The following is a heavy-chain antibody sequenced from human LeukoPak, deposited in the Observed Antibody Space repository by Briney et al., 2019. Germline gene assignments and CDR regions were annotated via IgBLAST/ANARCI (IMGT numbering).Heavy chain of an antibody. V-gene: IGHV1-18*01. D-gene: IGHD2-15*01. J-gene: IGHJ5*02. CDR3: ARGGVDCSGGSCPKSWFDP. CDR1: GYTFTSYG. CDR2: ISAYNGNT. Sequence: GASVKVSCKASGYTFTSYGISWVRQAPGQGLEWMGWISAYNGNTNYAQKLQGRVTMTTGTSTSTAYMELRSLRSDDTAVYYCARGGVDCSGGSCPKSWFDPWGQGTLVTVSS.